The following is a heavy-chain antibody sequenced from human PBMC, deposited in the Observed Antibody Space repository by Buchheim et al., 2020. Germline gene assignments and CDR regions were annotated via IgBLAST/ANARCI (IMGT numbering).Heavy chain of an antibody. V-gene: IGHV3-74*01. Sequence: EVQLVESGGGLIQPGGSLTLTCAASGFTFSDYWMHWARQAPGKGLVWVSRLNTDGTITGYADSVGGRFTISRDNAKNTLYLQMSSLRAEDTAVYYCARGKRVGATLEYGGQGNL. CDR2: LNTDGTIT. CDR3: ARGKRVGATLEY. CDR1: GFTFSDYW. D-gene: IGHD1-26*01. J-gene: IGHJ4*02.